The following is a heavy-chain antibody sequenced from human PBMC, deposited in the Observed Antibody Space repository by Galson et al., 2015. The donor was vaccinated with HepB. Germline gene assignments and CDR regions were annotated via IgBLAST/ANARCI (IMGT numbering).Heavy chain of an antibody. D-gene: IGHD1-1*01. J-gene: IGHJ2*01. CDR3: AKAGLKTGYFDL. CDR2: ISGSGGST. CDR1: GFTFSSYA. Sequence: SLRLSCAASGFTFSSYAMSWVRQAPGKGLEWVSAISGSGGSTYYADSVKGRFTISRDNSKNTLYLQMNSLRAEDTAVYYCAKAGLKTGYFDLWGRGTLVTVSS. V-gene: IGHV3-23*01.